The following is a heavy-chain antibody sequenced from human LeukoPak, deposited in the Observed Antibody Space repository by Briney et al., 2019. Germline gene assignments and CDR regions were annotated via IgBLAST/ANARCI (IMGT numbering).Heavy chain of an antibody. J-gene: IGHJ4*02. CDR1: GFTFSSYS. D-gene: IGHD3/OR15-3a*01. V-gene: IGHV3-23*01. CDR3: AKRGVVIRVILVGFHKEAYYFES. CDR2: ISGSGGGT. Sequence: PGGSLRLSCAASGFTFSSYSMNWVRQAPGRGLEWVAGISGSGGGTRYADSVKGRFTISRDNAKNSLYLQMNSLRAEDTAVYFCAKRGVVIRVILVGFHKEAYYFESWGQGALVTVSS.